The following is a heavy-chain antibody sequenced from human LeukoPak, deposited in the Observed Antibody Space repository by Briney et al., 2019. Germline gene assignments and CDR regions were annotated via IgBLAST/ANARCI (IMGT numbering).Heavy chain of an antibody. CDR2: ISWNSGSI. J-gene: IGHJ3*02. CDR3: AKFMTAASHDAFDI. Sequence: GGSLRLSCAASGFTFDDYAMHWVRQAPGKGLEWVSGISWNSGSIGYADSVKGRFTISRDNAKNSLYLQMNSLRAEDTALYYCAKFMTAASHDAFDIWGQGTMVTVSS. D-gene: IGHD6-13*01. V-gene: IGHV3-9*01. CDR1: GFTFDDYA.